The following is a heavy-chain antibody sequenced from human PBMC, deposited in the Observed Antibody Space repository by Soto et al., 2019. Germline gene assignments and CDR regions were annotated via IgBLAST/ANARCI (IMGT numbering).Heavy chain of an antibody. J-gene: IGHJ4*02. V-gene: IGHV3-23*01. D-gene: IGHD3-16*02. CDR1: RFTFSSYA. CDR3: AKDSFGVISPPYFDY. CDR2: ISGSGGST. Sequence: GGSLRLSCAASRFTFSSYAMSWVRQAPGKGLEWVSAISGSGGSTYYADSVKGRFTISRDNSKNTLYLQMNSLRAEDTAVYYCAKDSFGVISPPYFDYWGQGTLVTVSS.